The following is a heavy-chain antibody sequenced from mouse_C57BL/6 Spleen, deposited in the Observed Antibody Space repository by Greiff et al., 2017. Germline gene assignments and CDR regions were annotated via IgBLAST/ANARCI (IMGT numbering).Heavy chain of an antibody. V-gene: IGHV3-6*01. D-gene: IGHD3-1*01. Sequence: DVKLQESGPGLVKPSQSLSLTCSVTGYSITSGYYWNWIRQFPGNKLEWMGYISYDGSNNYNPSLKNRISITRDTSKNQFFLKLNSVTTEDTATYYCARQLYYAMDYWGQGTSVTVSS. CDR3: ARQLYYAMDY. J-gene: IGHJ4*01. CDR2: ISYDGSN. CDR1: GYSITSGYY.